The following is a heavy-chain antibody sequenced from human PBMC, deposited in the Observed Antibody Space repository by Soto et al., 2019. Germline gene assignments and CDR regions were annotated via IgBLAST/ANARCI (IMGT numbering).Heavy chain of an antibody. CDR2: INPNSGGT. CDR3: ARDRGYYDSSGYYYVEAFDI. D-gene: IGHD3-22*01. V-gene: IGHV1-2*02. CDR1: GYTFTGYY. Sequence: ASVKVSCKASGYTFTGYYMHWVLQAPGQGLEWMGWINPNSGGTNYAQKFQGRVTMTRDTSISTAYMELSRLRSDDTAVYYCARDRGYYDSSGYYYVEAFDIWGQGTMVTVSS. J-gene: IGHJ3*02.